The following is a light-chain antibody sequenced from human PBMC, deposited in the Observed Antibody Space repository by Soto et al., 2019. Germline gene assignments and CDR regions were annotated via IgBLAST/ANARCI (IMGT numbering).Light chain of an antibody. J-gene: IGLJ3*02. CDR1: SSNIGAGYA. CDR3: QSYDSSLDGWV. V-gene: IGLV1-40*01. CDR2: GNN. Sequence: QSVLTQPPSVSGAPGQRVTISCTGSSSNIGAGYAVHWYQQLPGTAPKLLIYGNNNRPSGVPDRFSGSKSGTSASLAITGLQAEDEADYYRQSYDSSLDGWVFGGGTKLTVL.